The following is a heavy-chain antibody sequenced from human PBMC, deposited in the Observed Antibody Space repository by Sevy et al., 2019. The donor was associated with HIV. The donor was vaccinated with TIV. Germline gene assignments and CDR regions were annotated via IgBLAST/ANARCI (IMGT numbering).Heavy chain of an antibody. CDR3: ARGFIGAAYYYGMDV. CDR1: GFTFSSYN. J-gene: IGHJ6*02. CDR2: ISSSSSTI. Sequence: GGSLRLSCAASGFTFSSYNMNWVRQAPGKGLEWVSYISSSSSTIYYADSVKGRFTISRDNAKNSLYLQMNSLRDEDTDGYYCARGFIGAAYYYGMDVWGQGTTVTVSS. D-gene: IGHD1-26*01. V-gene: IGHV3-48*02.